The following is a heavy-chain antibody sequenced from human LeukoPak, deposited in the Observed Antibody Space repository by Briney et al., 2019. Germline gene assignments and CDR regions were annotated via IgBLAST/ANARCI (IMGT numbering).Heavy chain of an antibody. V-gene: IGHV4-4*07. J-gene: IGHJ3*02. CDR1: GGSIHNYF. CDR3: ARSETLRAFDI. CDR2: IYSSGST. Sequence: SETLSLTCTVSGGSIHNYFWSWIRQPAGKGLECIGHIYSSGSTNYNPSLRSRVTMSVDTSKNRFSLKLSSVTAADTAVYYCARSETLRAFDIWGQGTMVTVSS.